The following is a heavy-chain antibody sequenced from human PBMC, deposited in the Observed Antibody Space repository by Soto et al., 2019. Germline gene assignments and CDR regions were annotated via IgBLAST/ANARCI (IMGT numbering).Heavy chain of an antibody. CDR3: AKISRITIFGGGWFDP. Sequence: LSLTCAVSGGSVSDNSWIWIRQPPGKGLEWIGEINHRGQSNYKPSLRSRTIISVDRSNNQVSLNLTSVTAADTAVYYCAKISRITIFGGGWFDPWGQGTLVTVSS. CDR2: INHRGQS. CDR1: GGSVSDNS. D-gene: IGHD3-3*01. J-gene: IGHJ5*01. V-gene: IGHV4-34*01.